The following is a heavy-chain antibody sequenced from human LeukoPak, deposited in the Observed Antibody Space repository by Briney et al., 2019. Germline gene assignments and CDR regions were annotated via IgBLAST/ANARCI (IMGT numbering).Heavy chain of an antibody. CDR2: ISSSGSTI. V-gene: IGHV3-48*03. J-gene: IGHJ3*02. D-gene: IGHD3-10*01. CDR3: AAGPTSPPYYYGSGSYYRNDAFDI. CDR1: GFTFSSYE. Sequence: GGSLRLSCAASGFTFSSYEMNWVRQAPGKGLEWVSYISSSGSTIYYADSVKGRFTISRDNAKNSLYLQMNCLRAEDTAVYYCAAGPTSPPYYYGSGSYYRNDAFDIWGQGTMVTVSS.